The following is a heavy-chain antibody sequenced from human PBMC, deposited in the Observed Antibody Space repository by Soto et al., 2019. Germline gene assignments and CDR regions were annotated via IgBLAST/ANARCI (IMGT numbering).Heavy chain of an antibody. J-gene: IGHJ4*02. CDR2: IWYDGGNK. V-gene: IGHV3-33*01. CDR3: ARDGQWLPRDGLRSSYYFDY. D-gene: IGHD6-19*01. Sequence: QVQLVESGGGVVQPGRSLRLSCAASGFNFSSYVMHWVRQAPGKGLEWVAVIWYDGGNKYYADSVKGRFTISRDNSKNTLYLQMTSLRAEDTAVYYCARDGQWLPRDGLRSSYYFDYCGQGSLVTVSS. CDR1: GFNFSSYV.